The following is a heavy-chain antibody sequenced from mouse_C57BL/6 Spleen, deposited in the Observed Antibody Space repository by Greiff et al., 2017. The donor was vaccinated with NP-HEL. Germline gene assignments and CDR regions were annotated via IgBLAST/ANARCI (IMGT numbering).Heavy chain of an antibody. J-gene: IGHJ4*01. CDR3: ARGTYYYGMDY. CDR1: GYSITSGYY. CDR2: ISYDGSN. Sequence: EVKLVESGPGLVKPSQSLSLTCSVTGYSITSGYYWNWIRQVPGNKLEWLGYISYDGSNNYNPSLKNRISITRDTSKNQFFLKFNSVTTEDTATYYCARGTYYYGMDYWGQGTSVTVSS. V-gene: IGHV3-6*01.